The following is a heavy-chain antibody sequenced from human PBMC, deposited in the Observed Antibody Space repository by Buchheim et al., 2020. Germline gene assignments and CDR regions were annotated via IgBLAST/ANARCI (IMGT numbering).Heavy chain of an antibody. Sequence: QVHLVQFGSELKEPGASVKVSCKASGYTFTNSALHWVRQAPGQGPEWLGWINTETENPTYAQGFTGRFVFSLDTSVSTAYLQISSLKPDDSAVYYCARAGQATDGTGLTWFDTWGQGTL. D-gene: IGHD5-12*01. J-gene: IGHJ5*02. V-gene: IGHV7-4-1*02. CDR2: INTETENP. CDR3: ARAGQATDGTGLTWFDT. CDR1: GYTFTNSA.